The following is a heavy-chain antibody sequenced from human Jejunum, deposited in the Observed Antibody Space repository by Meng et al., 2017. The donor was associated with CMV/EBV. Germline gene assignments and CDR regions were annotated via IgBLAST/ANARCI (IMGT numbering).Heavy chain of an antibody. CDR2: LYYSETA. D-gene: IGHD4-17*01. CDR1: GHSITRYY. V-gene: IGHV4-59*01. Sequence: SGHSITRYYGSWIRQPPGKGLEWIGYLYYSETAYYSHSLRGRVIISADTAKNHFSLSLTSVTAADTAVYFCATTVHPVAYLNYFDPWGQGTLVTVSS. J-gene: IGHJ5*02. CDR3: ATTVHPVAYLNYFDP.